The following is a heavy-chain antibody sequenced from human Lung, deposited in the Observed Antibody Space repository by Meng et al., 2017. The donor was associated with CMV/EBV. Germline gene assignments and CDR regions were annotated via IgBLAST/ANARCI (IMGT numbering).Heavy chain of an antibody. Sequence: GEXXKISCAASGFTFSSYWMSWVRQAPGKGLEWVANIKQDGSEKYYVDSVKGRFTISRDNAKNSLYLQMNSLRAEDTAVYYCARVSGIAVAGTLGFGYYYYGMDVXGQGXTVTVSS. CDR3: ARVSGIAVAGTLGFGYYYYGMDV. CDR1: GFTFSSYW. V-gene: IGHV3-7*01. CDR2: IKQDGSEK. D-gene: IGHD6-19*01. J-gene: IGHJ6*02.